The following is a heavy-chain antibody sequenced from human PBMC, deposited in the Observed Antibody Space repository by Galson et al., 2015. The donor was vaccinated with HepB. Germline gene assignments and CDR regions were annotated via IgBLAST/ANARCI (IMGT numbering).Heavy chain of an antibody. CDR1: GYTFTSYD. D-gene: IGHD2-2*01. J-gene: IGHJ6*02. CDR2: MNPNSGNK. Sequence: SVKVSCKASGYTFTSYDINWVRQATGQGLEWMGWMNPNSGNKAYAQKFQGRVTMTRNNSISTAYMELSSLRSEDTAVYYCSRAPAEDRYYYYYFGLDVWGQGTPVTVSS. V-gene: IGHV1-8*02. CDR3: SRAPAEDRYYYYYFGLDV.